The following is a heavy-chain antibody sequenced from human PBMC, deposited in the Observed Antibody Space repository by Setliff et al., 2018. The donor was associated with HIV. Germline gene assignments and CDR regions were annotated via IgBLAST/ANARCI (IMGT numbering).Heavy chain of an antibody. Sequence: ETLSLSCAGSGFTVNSGAMNWVRQAPGKGLEWVSTVGCWGTCTYFADSVKGRFTISADTSKNTLYLQMTRLSAEDTAVYYCARDLDPYFAMAVWGQGTTVTVSS. V-gene: IGHV3-23*01. CDR2: VGCWGTCT. J-gene: IGHJ6*02. CDR1: GFTVNSGA. CDR3: ARDLDPYFAMAV.